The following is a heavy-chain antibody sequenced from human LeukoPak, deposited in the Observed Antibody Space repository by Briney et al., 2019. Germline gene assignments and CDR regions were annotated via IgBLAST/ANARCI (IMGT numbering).Heavy chain of an antibody. CDR3: VRDNAYTFDY. CDR2: INTNGDSA. CDR1: GFKFSSYW. D-gene: IGHD5-24*01. J-gene: IGHJ4*01. V-gene: IGHV3-74*01. Sequence: GGSLRLSCAVSGFKFSSYWMNWVRQVPGKGLMWVAHINTNGDSANYADSVKGRFTISRDNAKSTLSLQMNSLRAEDTAIYYCVRDNAYTFDYWGQGTLVTVSS.